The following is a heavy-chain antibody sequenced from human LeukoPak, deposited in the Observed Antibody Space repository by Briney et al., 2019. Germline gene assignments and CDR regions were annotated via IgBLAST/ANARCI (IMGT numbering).Heavy chain of an antibody. V-gene: IGHV4-30-2*02. CDR3: ATTTGAYGDYPN. J-gene: IGHJ4*02. D-gene: IGHD4-17*01. CDR1: GGSISSGGYS. Sequence: SQTLSLTCAVSGGSISSGGYSWSWIRQPPGKGLEWIGYIYHSGSTYYNPSLKSRVTISVDTSKNQFSLKLSSVTAADTAVYYCATTTGAYGDYPNWGQGTLDTVSS. CDR2: IYHSGST.